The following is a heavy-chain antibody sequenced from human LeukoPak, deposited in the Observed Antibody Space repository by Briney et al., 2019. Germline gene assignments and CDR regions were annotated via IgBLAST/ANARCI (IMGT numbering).Heavy chain of an antibody. V-gene: IGHV3-30*18. D-gene: IGHD3-22*01. Sequence: GGSLRLSCAASGFTFSSYGMHWVRQAPGKGLEWVAVISYDGSNKYYADSVKGRFTISRDNSKNTLYLQMNSQRAEGTAVYYCAKGDYYDNVLDYWGQGTLVTVSS. CDR2: ISYDGSNK. J-gene: IGHJ4*02. CDR1: GFTFSSYG. CDR3: AKGDYYDNVLDY.